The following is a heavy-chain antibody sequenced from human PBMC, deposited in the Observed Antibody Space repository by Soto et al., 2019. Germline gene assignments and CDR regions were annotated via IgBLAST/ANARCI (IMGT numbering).Heavy chain of an antibody. Sequence: ASVKVSCKASGYTFTSYGISWVRQAPGQGLEWMGWISAYNGNTNYAQKLQGRVTMTTDTSTSTAYMELRSLRSDDTAVYYCARAWGSYGTNWFDPWGQGTLVTVSS. CDR2: ISAYNGNT. D-gene: IGHD1-26*01. CDR3: ARAWGSYGTNWFDP. J-gene: IGHJ5*02. CDR1: GYTFTSYG. V-gene: IGHV1-18*01.